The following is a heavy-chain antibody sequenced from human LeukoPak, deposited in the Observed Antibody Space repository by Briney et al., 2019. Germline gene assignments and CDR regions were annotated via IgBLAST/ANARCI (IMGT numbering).Heavy chain of an antibody. V-gene: IGHV3-30*02. CDR3: AKARSGTVMVTAISQ. J-gene: IGHJ4*02. Sequence: PGGSLRLSCAASGFTFSSYGMHWVRQAPGRGLEWVAFVPFDGIQKYYSDSLKGRFTISRDNSKNTLYLQLNSLRPDDTAVYYCAKARSGTVMVTAISQWGQGTLVTVSS. CDR2: VPFDGIQK. CDR1: GFTFSSYG. D-gene: IGHD2-21*02.